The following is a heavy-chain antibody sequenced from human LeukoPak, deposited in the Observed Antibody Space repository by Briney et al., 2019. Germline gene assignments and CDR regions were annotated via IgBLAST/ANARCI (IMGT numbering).Heavy chain of an antibody. J-gene: IGHJ5*02. CDR3: ARLIGAVVGGHRSMGFDP. CDR1: GYSFTSYW. Sequence: GESLKISCKGSGYSFTSYWIGWVRQMPGKGLEWMGIIYPGDSDTRYSPSFQGQVTISADKSISTAYLQWSSLKASDTAMYYCARLIGAVVGGHRSMGFDPWGQGTLVTVSS. CDR2: IYPGDSDT. V-gene: IGHV5-51*01. D-gene: IGHD2-2*01.